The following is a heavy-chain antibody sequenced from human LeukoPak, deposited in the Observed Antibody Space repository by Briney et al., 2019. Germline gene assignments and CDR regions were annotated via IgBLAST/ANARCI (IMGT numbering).Heavy chain of an antibody. V-gene: IGHV3-30*01. J-gene: IGHJ4*02. CDR2: ISYDGSNK. CDR1: GFNLSSYA. Sequence: GGSLRLSCAASGFNLSSYAMHWVRQAPGKGLEWVAVISYDGSNKYYADSVKGRFTISRDNSKNTLYLQMNSLRAEDTAVYYCARRWQQLPFDYWGQGTLVTVSS. CDR3: ARRWQQLPFDY. D-gene: IGHD6-13*01.